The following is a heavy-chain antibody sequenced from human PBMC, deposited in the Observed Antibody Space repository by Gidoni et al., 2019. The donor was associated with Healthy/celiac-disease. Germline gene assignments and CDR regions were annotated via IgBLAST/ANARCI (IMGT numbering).Heavy chain of an antibody. D-gene: IGHD1-26*01. V-gene: IGHV4-34*01. Sequence: QVQLQQWGAGLLKPSATLSLTCAVYGGSFSGYYWSWIRQPPGKGLEWIGEINHSGSTNYNPSLKSRVTISVDTSKNQFSRKLSSVTAADTAVYYCARSKGELRDFDYWGQGTLVTVSS. J-gene: IGHJ4*02. CDR3: ARSKGELRDFDY. CDR2: INHSGST. CDR1: GGSFSGYY.